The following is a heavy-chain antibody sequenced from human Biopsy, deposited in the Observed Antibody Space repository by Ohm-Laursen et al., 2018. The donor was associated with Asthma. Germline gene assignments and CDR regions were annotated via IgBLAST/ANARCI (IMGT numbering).Heavy chain of an antibody. CDR2: LIPVLGTP. CDR1: GDSFSNYA. D-gene: IGHD5-12*01. Sequence: GASVNASCKASGDSFSNYAISWVRQAPGQGLEWMGGLIPVLGTPDHAQMFEGRVTITADESTSTAYMELSSLSSEDTAVYYCARGYSGSDRIVYYYSGLEVWGQGTTVTVSS. J-gene: IGHJ6*02. V-gene: IGHV1-69*13. CDR3: ARGYSGSDRIVYYYSGLEV.